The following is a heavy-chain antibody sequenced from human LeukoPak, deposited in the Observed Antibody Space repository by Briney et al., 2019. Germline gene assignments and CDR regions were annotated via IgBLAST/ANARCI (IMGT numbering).Heavy chain of an antibody. CDR1: GGSISSYY. CDR2: IYYSGST. V-gene: IGHV4-59*08. J-gene: IGHJ4*02. Sequence: SETLSLTCTVSGGSISSYYWSWIRQPPGKGLEWIGYIYYSGSTNYNPSLKSRVTISVDTSKNQFSLKLSSVTAADTAVYYCARHLAKRYYFDYWGQGTLVTVSS. CDR3: ARHLAKRYYFDY.